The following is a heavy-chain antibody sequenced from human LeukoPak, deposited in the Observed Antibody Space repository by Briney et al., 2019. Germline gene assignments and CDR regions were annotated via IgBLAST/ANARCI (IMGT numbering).Heavy chain of an antibody. CDR2: IYPGDSDT. Sequence: GESLKISCKGSGYSFTSYWIGWVRQMPGKGLEWMGIIYPGDSDTRYSLSFQGQVTISADKSISTAYLQWSSLKASDTAMYYCARLNYYYDSSGYPNFDYWGQGTLVTVSS. J-gene: IGHJ4*02. V-gene: IGHV5-51*01. CDR3: ARLNYYYDSSGYPNFDY. D-gene: IGHD3-22*01. CDR1: GYSFTSYW.